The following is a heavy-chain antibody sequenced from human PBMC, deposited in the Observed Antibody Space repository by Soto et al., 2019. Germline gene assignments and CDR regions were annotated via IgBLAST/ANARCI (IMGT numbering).Heavy chain of an antibody. CDR1: GGSFSGYY. J-gene: IGHJ5*02. V-gene: IGHV4-34*01. Sequence: PSETLSLTCAVYGGSFSGYYWSWIRQPPGKGLEWIGEINHSGSTNYNPSLKSRVTISVDTSKNQFSLKLSSVTAAATAVYYCASDKEARHNNWFDPWGQGTLVTVS. CDR2: INHSGST. CDR3: ASDKEARHNNWFDP. D-gene: IGHD6-6*01.